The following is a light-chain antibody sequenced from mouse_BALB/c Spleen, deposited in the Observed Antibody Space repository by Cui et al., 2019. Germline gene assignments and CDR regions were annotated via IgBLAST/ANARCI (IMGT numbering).Light chain of an antibody. J-gene: IGKJ4*01. CDR3: QQWSSNPPT. V-gene: IGKV4-68*01. CDR2: LTS. Sequence: QIVLTQSPALMSASPGEKVTVTCSASSSVSYMYWYQQKPRSSPKPWIYLTSNLASGVPARFSGSGSGTSYSLTISSMEAEDAATYYCQQWSSNPPTFGSGTKLEIK. CDR1: SSVSY.